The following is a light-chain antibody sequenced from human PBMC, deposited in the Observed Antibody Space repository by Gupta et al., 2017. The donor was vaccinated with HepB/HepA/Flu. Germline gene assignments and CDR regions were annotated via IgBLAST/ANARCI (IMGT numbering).Light chain of an antibody. J-gene: IGKJ4*01. CDR1: QSISSH. Sequence: DIQMTKSPASPSAPVGDRVTITCRASQSISSHLNWYHQKPGKAPKLLIYAASNLQSGVPSRFSGSGSGTDFTLTISSLQPEDFAAYYCQQSYSTPLTFGGGTKVEIK. CDR3: QQSYSTPLT. V-gene: IGKV1-39*01. CDR2: AAS.